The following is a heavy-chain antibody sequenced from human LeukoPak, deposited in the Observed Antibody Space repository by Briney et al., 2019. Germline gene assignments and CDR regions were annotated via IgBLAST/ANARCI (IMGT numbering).Heavy chain of an antibody. CDR3: ARQLDGGIAARPESNYYYYGMDV. V-gene: IGHV5-51*01. CDR2: IYPADSDT. J-gene: IGHJ6*02. CDR1: GYSFTSYW. Sequence: GESLKISCKGSGYSFTSYWIGWVRQMPGKGLEWMGIIYPADSDTRYSPSFQGQVTISADKSISTAYLQWSSLKASDTAMYYCARQLDGGIAARPESNYYYYGMDVWGQGTTVTVSS. D-gene: IGHD6-6*01.